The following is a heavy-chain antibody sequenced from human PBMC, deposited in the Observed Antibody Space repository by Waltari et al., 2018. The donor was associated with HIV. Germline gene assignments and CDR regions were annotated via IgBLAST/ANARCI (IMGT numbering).Heavy chain of an antibody. CDR3: ARLQTWFDY. CDR1: GFTFSSYG. V-gene: IGHV3-48*02. J-gene: IGHJ4*02. CDR2: IGSTGRTT. Sequence: EVQLVESGGGLVQPGGSLRLSCAASGFTFSSYGMNWVRQAPGKGLEWVAHIGSTGRTTHYADSVKGRFTISRDDAKNSRYLQANSLRDEDTGVYFCARLQTWFDYWGQGTLVAVSS.